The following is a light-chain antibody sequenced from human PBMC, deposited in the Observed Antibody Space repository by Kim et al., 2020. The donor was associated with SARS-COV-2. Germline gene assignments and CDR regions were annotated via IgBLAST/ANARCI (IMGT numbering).Light chain of an antibody. Sequence: QSVLTQSPSASGTPGQRVTISCYGSSSNIGSNFVYWYQQLPGTAPKRLILRTDQRPSGVPDRFSGSKSGTSASLAISGLRSEDETDYYCAAWDDSLNSPVFGGGTKLTVL. CDR3: AAWDDSLNSPV. CDR2: RTD. V-gene: IGLV1-47*01. CDR1: SSNIGSNF. J-gene: IGLJ3*02.